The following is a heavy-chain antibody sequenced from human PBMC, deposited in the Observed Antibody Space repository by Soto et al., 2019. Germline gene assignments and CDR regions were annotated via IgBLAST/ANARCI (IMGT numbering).Heavy chain of an antibody. CDR3: ARIVFELLWLDY. CDR1: GFTFSSYG. V-gene: IGHV3-30*03. J-gene: IGHJ4*02. Sequence: QVQLVESGGGVVQPGRSLRLSCAASGFTFSSYGMHWVRQAPGKGLEWVAVISYDGRNKYYADSVKGRFTISRDNSKNTLYLQMNSLTAEDTAVYYCARIVFELLWLDYWGQGTLVSVSS. CDR2: ISYDGRNK. D-gene: IGHD3-10*01.